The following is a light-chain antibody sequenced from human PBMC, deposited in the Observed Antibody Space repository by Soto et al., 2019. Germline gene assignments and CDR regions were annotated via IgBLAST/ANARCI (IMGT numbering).Light chain of an antibody. CDR2: EVS. V-gene: IGLV2-8*01. CDR3: SSYAGSNNLG. J-gene: IGLJ2*01. CDR1: SSDVGGYNY. Sequence: QSALTQPPSASGSPGQSVTISCTRTSSDVGGYNYVSWYQQHPGKAPKLMIYEVSKRPSGVPDRFSGSKSGNTASLTVSGLQAEEEADYYCSSYAGSNNLGFGGGTKLTVL.